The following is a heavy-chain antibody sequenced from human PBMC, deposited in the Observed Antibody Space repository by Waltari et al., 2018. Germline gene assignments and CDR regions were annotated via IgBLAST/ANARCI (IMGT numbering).Heavy chain of an antibody. V-gene: IGHV4-4*09. D-gene: IGHD5-18*01. CDR1: GGSISSYY. CDR2: IYTSGST. Sequence: QVQLQESGPGLVKPSETLSLTCTVSGGSISSYYWSWIRQPPGKGLEWNGYIYTSGSTHYNPSLKSPVTRSVDTSKTQFSLKLSSVTAADTAVYYWSRIPSSKYSYGVYWYFDLWGRGTLVTVSS. J-gene: IGHJ2*01. CDR3: SRIPSSKYSYGVYWYFDL.